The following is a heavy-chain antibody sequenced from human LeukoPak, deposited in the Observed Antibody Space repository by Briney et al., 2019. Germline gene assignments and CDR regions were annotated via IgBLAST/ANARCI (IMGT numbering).Heavy chain of an antibody. CDR2: IYYSGTT. CDR1: GDSIKSTSYH. Sequence: SETLSLTCTVSGDSIKSTSYHWGGIRQPPGKGLEWIGSIYYSGTTYYNPSLISRLTISVDTSRNQFSLRLSSVTAADTAVYHCAREVASSVEYWGQGSLVTVSS. CDR3: AREVASSVEY. J-gene: IGHJ4*02. V-gene: IGHV4-39*02. D-gene: IGHD3-10*01.